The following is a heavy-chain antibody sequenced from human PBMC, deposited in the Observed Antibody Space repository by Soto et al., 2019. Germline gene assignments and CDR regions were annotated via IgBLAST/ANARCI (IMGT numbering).Heavy chain of an antibody. D-gene: IGHD3-3*01. V-gene: IGHV1-2*02. CDR2: INPATGAA. J-gene: IGHJ3*02. Sequence: QLHLVQSGAVVKKPGASVTVSCSASGYPVTAYYMHWVRQAPGRGLGWMGGINPATGAAKYTQAFKGKVTMTRDTAKGTGFMELSGLTSEDTAGFYCSRGGGVGVAGSAAFDMWGQGTLVTVSS. CDR1: GYPVTAYY. CDR3: SRGGGVGVAGSAAFDM.